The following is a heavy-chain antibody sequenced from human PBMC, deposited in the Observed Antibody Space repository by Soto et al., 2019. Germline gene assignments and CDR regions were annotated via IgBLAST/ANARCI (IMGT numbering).Heavy chain of an antibody. CDR2: ISYDGSNK. CDR1: GFTFSSYG. J-gene: IGHJ4*02. D-gene: IGHD4-17*01. Sequence: GGSLRLSCAASGFTFSSYGMHWVRQAPGKGLEWVAVISYDGSNKYYADSVKGRFTISRDNSKNTLYLQMNSLRAEDTAVYYCANGGYSMTTVTTVYYWGQGTLVTVSS. CDR3: ANGGYSMTTVTTVYY. V-gene: IGHV3-30*18.